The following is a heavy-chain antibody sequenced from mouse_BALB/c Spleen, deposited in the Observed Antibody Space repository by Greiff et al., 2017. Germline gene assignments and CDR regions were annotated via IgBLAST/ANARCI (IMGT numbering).Heavy chain of an antibody. CDR3: ARSLYDYDVDAMDY. V-gene: IGHV1-54*01. CDR1: GYAFTNYL. D-gene: IGHD2-4*01. J-gene: IGHJ4*01. Sequence: QVQLKQSGAELVRPGTSVKVSCKASGYAFTNYLIEWVKQRPGQGLEWIGVINPGSGGTNYNEKFKGKATLTADKSSSTAYMQLSSLTSDDSAVYFCARSLYDYDVDAMDYWGQGTSVTVSS. CDR2: INPGSGGT.